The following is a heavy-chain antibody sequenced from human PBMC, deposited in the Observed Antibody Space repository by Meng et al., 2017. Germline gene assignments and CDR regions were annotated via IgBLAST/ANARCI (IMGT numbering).Heavy chain of an antibody. D-gene: IGHD4-17*01. CDR3: ARTPTVTKYGY. J-gene: IGHJ4*02. Sequence: GESLKISCAASEFTFSIYWMSWVRQAPGKGLEWVANIKQDVSEKYYVDSVKGRFTISRDNAKNSLYLQMDSLRAEDTAVYYCARTPTVTKYGYWGQGALVTVSS. V-gene: IGHV3-7*01. CDR2: IKQDVSEK. CDR1: EFTFSIYW.